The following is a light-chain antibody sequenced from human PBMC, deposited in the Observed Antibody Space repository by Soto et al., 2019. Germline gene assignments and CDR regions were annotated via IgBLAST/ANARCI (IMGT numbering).Light chain of an antibody. CDR2: GAS. Sequence: EFVLTQSPGTLSLSPVERATLSCMASQSVSSSYLAWYQQKPGQAPRLLFYGASTGATGLPARFSGSGSGTEFTLTINSLQAEDCAVYYCQKYYNWPRNFGQGTRLEIK. CDR3: QKYYNWPRN. V-gene: IGKV3-15*01. J-gene: IGKJ5*01. CDR1: QSVSSSY.